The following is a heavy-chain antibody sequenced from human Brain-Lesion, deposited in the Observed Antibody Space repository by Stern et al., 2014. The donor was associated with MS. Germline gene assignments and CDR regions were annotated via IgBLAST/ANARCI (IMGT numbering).Heavy chain of an antibody. Sequence: QVQLVEPGAEVKKPGASVKVSCKTSGYIFTGYYIHWVRQAPGQGLEWMAWINPNTGGPKYAQKFQGRVTMSRDTSISTAYVELSSLTSDDTAVYYCARDQRGITIFGVVTDYYYLGMDVWGQGTTVTVSS. J-gene: IGHJ6*02. V-gene: IGHV1-2*02. CDR1: GYIFTGYY. CDR3: ARDQRGITIFGVVTDYYYLGMDV. CDR2: INPNTGGP. D-gene: IGHD3-3*01.